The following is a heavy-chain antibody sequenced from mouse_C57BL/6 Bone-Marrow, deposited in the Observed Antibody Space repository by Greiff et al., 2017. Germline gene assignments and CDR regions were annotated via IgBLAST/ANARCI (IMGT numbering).Heavy chain of an antibody. CDR1: GFTFSSYA. CDR2: ISDGGSYT. D-gene: IGHD1-1*01. Sequence: EVKLQESGGGLVKPGGSLKLSCAASGFTFSSYAMSWVRQTPEKRLEWVATISDGGSYTYYPDNVKGRFTISRDNAKNNLYLQMSHLKSEDTAMYYCARDLTTVVEDYWGQGTSVTVSS. CDR3: ARDLTTVVEDY. V-gene: IGHV5-4*01. J-gene: IGHJ4*01.